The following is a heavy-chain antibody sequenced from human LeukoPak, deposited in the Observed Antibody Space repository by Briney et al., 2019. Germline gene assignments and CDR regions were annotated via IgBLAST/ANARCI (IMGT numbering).Heavy chain of an antibody. V-gene: IGHV3-7*01. J-gene: IGHJ4*02. CDR1: GFTFTTYW. Sequence: GGSLRLSCAASGFTFTTYWMSWVRQAPGKGLEWVAIIKHDGSETYYVDSVKGRFTISRDNAKNSLYLQMNSLRAEDTAVYYCLRDKPSTNELRGSYFDYWGQGTLVTVSS. CDR3: LRDKPSTNELRGSYFDY. D-gene: IGHD3-16*01. CDR2: IKHDGSET.